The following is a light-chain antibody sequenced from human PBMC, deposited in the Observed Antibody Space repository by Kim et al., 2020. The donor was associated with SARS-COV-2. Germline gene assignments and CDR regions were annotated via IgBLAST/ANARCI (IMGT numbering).Light chain of an antibody. V-gene: IGKV3-11*01. J-gene: IGKJ4*02. CDR1: RGVGSS. Sequence: LSPGEGAPPSCMASRGVGSSFSWYQQKPGQAPSLLIYDAFSRTPGIPASFSGSLSMTVFTLTISSLEPDYFAVYYYQQRGDWPLTFGGGTKVDIK. CDR3: QQRGDWPLT. CDR2: DAF.